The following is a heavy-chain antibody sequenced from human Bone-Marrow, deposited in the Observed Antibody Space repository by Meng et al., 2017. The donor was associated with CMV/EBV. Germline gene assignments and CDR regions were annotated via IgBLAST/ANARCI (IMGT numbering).Heavy chain of an antibody. CDR1: GFTFDDYA. D-gene: IGHD3-9*01. CDR3: AKDAFHTGYFSRGALEY. J-gene: IGHJ4*02. CDR2: ISWNSGSI. V-gene: IGHV3-9*01. Sequence: GGSLRLSCAASGFTFDDYAMHWVRQAPGKGLEWVSGISWNSGSIGYADSVKGRFTISRDNNKSTFYLEMISLRPEDTAMYYCAKDAFHTGYFSRGALEYWGQGTLVTVSS.